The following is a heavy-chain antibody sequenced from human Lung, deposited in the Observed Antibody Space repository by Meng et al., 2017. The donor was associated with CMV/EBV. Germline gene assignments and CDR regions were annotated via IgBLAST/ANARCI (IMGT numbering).Heavy chain of an antibody. CDR2: IRNKANSYTT. D-gene: IGHD3-3*01. CDR3: TRGAERITIFGVAPDVFDI. J-gene: IGHJ3*02. V-gene: IGHV3-72*01. Sequence: GGSLRLXCAASGFTFSDHYMDWVRKAPGKGLEWVGRIRNKANSYTTQYAPSVKGRFTISRDDSKNSLYLEMNSLKIEDTAVYHCTRGAERITIFGVAPDVFDIXGQGXMVTVSS. CDR1: GFTFSDHY.